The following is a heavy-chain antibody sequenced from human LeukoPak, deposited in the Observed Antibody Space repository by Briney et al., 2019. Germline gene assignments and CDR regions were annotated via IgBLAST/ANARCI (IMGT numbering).Heavy chain of an antibody. CDR3: ALIPYCTTATCYYFDY. D-gene: IGHD2-2*01. CDR2: ISTYNGDT. J-gene: IGHJ4*02. Sequence: ASVKVSCKASGYTFTSYDINWVRQATGQGLEWMGWISTYNGDTNYAQKLQGRVTMTADTSTSTTYMELRSLRSDDTAVYYCALIPYCTTATCYYFDYWGQGTLVTVSS. CDR1: GYTFTSYD. V-gene: IGHV1-18*01.